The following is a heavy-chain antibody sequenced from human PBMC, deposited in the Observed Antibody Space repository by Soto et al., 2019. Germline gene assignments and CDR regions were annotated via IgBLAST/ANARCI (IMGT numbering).Heavy chain of an antibody. J-gene: IGHJ6*02. CDR1: GGTFSSYA. CDR3: ARSQGSSTSLEIYYYYYYGMDV. V-gene: IGHV1-69*01. D-gene: IGHD2-2*01. CDR2: IIPISETT. Sequence: QVQLVKSGAEVKKPGSSVKVSCKASGGTFSSYAISWVGQAPGQGLEWMGGIIPISETTNYAQKFQGRVTITADESKSTAYMELSSLRSEDTAVYYCARSQGSSTSLEIYYYYYYGMDVWGQGTTVTVSS.